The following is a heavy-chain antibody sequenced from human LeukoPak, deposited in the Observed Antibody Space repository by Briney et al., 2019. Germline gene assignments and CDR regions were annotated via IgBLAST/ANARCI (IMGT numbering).Heavy chain of an antibody. D-gene: IGHD4-17*01. J-gene: IGHJ6*02. V-gene: IGHV4-61*02. CDR3: ARDGPAGYGDPLYYYYGMDV. CDR2: IYTSGST. CDR1: GGSISSGGYY. Sequence: SETLSLTCTVSGGSISSGGYYWSWIRQPAGKGLEWIGRIYTSGSTNYNPSLKSRVTISVDTSKNQFSLKLSSVTAADTAVYYCARDGPAGYGDPLYYYYGMDVWGQGTTVTVSS.